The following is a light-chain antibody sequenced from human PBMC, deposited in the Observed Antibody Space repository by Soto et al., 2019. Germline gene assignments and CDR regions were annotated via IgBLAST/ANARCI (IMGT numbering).Light chain of an antibody. CDR1: GSDVGGYNY. CDR3: SSYTSSSTA. J-gene: IGLJ1*01. CDR2: EVS. Sequence: QSALTQPASVSGSPGQSITISCTGTGSDVGGYNYVSWYQQHPGKAPKLMIYEVSNRPSGVSNRFSGSKSGNTASLTISGLQAEDEADYYCSSYTSSSTAFGTGTKLTVL. V-gene: IGLV2-14*01.